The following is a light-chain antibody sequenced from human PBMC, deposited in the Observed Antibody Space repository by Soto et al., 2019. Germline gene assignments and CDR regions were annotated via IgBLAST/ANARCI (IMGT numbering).Light chain of an antibody. CDR1: QGMSTY. V-gene: IGKV1-27*01. J-gene: IGKJ1*01. Sequence: DIQMTQSPSSLSASVGARVTITCRASQGMSTYLGWYQQKPGKVPKLLIYAASTLQSGVPSRFSGSGSGTDFTLTISSLQSEDVATYYCQRYNSAPWPFGQGTKVEIK. CDR3: QRYNSAPWP. CDR2: AAS.